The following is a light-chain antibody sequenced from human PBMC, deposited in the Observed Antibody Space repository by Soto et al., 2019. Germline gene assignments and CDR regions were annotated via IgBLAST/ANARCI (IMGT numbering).Light chain of an antibody. J-gene: IGKJ1*01. CDR2: GAS. Sequence: EIVLTQSPGTLSLSQGEGATLSCRASQSVSSSYFAWYQQKPGQAPRLLIYGASSRATGTPDRFSGSGSGTDFTLTISRLEPEDFAVYYCQQYGSSPWTFGQGTKVETK. CDR1: QSVSSSY. CDR3: QQYGSSPWT. V-gene: IGKV3-20*01.